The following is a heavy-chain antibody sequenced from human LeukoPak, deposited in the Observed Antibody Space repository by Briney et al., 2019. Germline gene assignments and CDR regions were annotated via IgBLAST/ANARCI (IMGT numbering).Heavy chain of an antibody. Sequence: TGYSPSFQGQVTISADKSISTAYLQWSSLKASDTAMYYCARHFRPSPVVVPAAIGYWGQGTLVTVSS. D-gene: IGHD2-2*01. J-gene: IGHJ4*02. CDR3: ARHFRPSPVVVPAAIGY. CDR2: T. V-gene: IGHV5-51*01.